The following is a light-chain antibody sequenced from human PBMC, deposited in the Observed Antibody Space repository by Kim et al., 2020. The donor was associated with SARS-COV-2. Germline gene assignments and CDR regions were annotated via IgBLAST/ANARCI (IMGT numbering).Light chain of an antibody. J-gene: IGLJ3*02. CDR2: GRN. CDR3: NSRDSSGNHLV. V-gene: IGLV3-19*01. CDR1: SPRNYY. Sequence: SSELTQDPAVSVALGQTVRITCQGDSPRNYYASWYQQKPRQAPVVVIYGRNDRPSGIPDRFSGSNSGNTASLTITGAQAEDEANYYCNSRDSSGNHLVFG.